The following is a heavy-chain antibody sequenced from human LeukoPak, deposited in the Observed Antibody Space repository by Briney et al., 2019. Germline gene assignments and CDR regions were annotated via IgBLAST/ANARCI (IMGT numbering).Heavy chain of an antibody. D-gene: IGHD6-13*01. CDR1: GFTFSDYY. CDR3: AKKDGYTNSWSFDY. CDR2: ISPSGSTT. Sequence: GGSLRLSCAASGFTFSDYYMNWIRQAPGKGLEWVSSISPSGSTTNYADSAKGRFTISRDNAKNSLYLQMNSLRAEDTAVYYCAKKDGYTNSWSFDYWGQGTLVTVSS. J-gene: IGHJ4*02. V-gene: IGHV3-11*01.